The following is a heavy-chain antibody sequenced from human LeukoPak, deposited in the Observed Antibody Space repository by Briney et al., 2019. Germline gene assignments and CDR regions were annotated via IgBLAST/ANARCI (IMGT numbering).Heavy chain of an antibody. CDR1: GFTFSNAW. V-gene: IGHV3-15*01. Sequence: GGSLRLSCAASGFTFSNAWMNWVCQAPGKGLEWVGRLKSKTDGGTTDYAAPVKGRFTISRDDSKSTLFLQMDSLKIEDTAVYFCTMGTGYTSGWYLGYFDYWGQGTLVTVSS. CDR3: TMGTGYTSGWYLGYFDY. D-gene: IGHD6-19*01. J-gene: IGHJ4*02. CDR2: LKSKTDGGTT.